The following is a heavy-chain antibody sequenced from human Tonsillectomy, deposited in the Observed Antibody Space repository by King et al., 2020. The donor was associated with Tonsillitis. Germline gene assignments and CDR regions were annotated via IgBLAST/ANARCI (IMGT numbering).Heavy chain of an antibody. V-gene: IGHV3-23*04. CDR1: GFTFNTYA. CDR3: AKDPSFAVAGIIHYFDY. D-gene: IGHD6-19*01. J-gene: IGHJ4*02. Sequence: VQLVESGGGLVQPGGSLRLSCAASGFTFNTYAMNWVRQAPGKGLEWVSTISGNADSTYYADSVKGRFTISRDNSKNTLYLEMNSLRAGDSAVYYCAKDPSFAVAGIIHYFDYWGQGTLVTVSS. CDR2: ISGNADST.